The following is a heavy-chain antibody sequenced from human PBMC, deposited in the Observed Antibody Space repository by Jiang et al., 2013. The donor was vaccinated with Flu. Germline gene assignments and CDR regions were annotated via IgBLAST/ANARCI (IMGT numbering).Heavy chain of an antibody. Sequence: SLTCAVYGGSFSRYYWSWIRQPPGKGLEWIGEIDHSGRTNYNPSLTSRVTISVDTSKNQFSLKLSSVTAADTAVYYCARHNDYGDFSFDYWGQGTLVTVSS. V-gene: IGHV4-34*01. CDR2: IDHSGRT. CDR1: GGSFSRYY. J-gene: IGHJ4*02. D-gene: IGHD4-17*01. CDR3: ARHNDYGDFSFDY.